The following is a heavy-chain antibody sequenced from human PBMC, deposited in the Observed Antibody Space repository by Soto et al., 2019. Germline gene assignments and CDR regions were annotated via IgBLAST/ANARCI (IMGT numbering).Heavy chain of an antibody. CDR2: ISYDGSNK. CDR3: ARGRAAATAYYYYGMDV. CDR1: GLTFSSYA. J-gene: IGHJ6*02. D-gene: IGHD6-13*01. V-gene: IGHV3-30-3*01. Sequence: GGSMRLSCAASGLTFSSYAMHWVRQAPGKELEWVAVISYDGSNKYYADSVKGRFTISRDNSKNTLYLQMNSLRAEDTAVYYCARGRAAATAYYYYGMDVWGQGTTVTVSS.